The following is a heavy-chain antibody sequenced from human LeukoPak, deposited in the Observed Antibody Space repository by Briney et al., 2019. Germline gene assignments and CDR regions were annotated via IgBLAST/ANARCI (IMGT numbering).Heavy chain of an antibody. D-gene: IGHD6-19*01. Sequence: SETLSLTCAVYGGSFSGYYWSWIRQPPGKGLEWIGEINHSGSTNYNPSLRSRVTISVDTSKNQFSLKLSSVTAADTAVYYCAVAVAGNHPLYYFDYWGQGTLVTVSS. CDR2: INHSGST. CDR3: AVAVAGNHPLYYFDY. V-gene: IGHV4-34*01. CDR1: GGSFSGYY. J-gene: IGHJ4*02.